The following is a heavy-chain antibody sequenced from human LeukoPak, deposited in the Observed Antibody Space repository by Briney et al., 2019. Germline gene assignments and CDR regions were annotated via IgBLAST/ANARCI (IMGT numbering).Heavy chain of an antibody. V-gene: IGHV5-10-1*01. Sequence: GESLKISCKGSGYSFTSYWISWVRQMPRKGLEWMGRIDPSDSYTNYSPSFQGHVTISADKSISTAYLQWSSLKASDTAMYYCARRVYSGDWFDPWGQGTLVTVSS. CDR2: IDPSDSYT. CDR1: GYSFTSYW. J-gene: IGHJ5*02. CDR3: ARRVYSGDWFDP. D-gene: IGHD3-10*01.